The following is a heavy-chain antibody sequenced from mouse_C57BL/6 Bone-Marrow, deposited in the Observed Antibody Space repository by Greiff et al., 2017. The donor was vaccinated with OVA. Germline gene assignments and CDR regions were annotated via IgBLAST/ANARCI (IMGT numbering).Heavy chain of an antibody. CDR1: GFTFSSYA. J-gene: IGHJ1*03. V-gene: IGHV5-4*03. D-gene: IGHD1-1*01. Sequence: EVKLVESGGGLVKPGGSLKLSCAASGFTFSSYAMSWVRQTPEKRLEWVATISDGGSYTYYPDNVKGRFTISRDNAKNNLYLQMSHLKSEDTAMYYCASADNYGSSYLWYFDVWGTGTTVTVSS. CDR2: ISDGGSYT. CDR3: ASADNYGSSYLWYFDV.